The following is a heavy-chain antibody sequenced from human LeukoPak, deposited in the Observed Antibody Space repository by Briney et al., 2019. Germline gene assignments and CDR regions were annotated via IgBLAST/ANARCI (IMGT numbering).Heavy chain of an antibody. J-gene: IGHJ6*02. V-gene: IGHV4-31*03. CDR3: ARDRNSNVPNYYYYYGMDV. CDR1: GGSISSGGYY. D-gene: IGHD1/OR15-1a*01. Sequence: SETLSLTCTVSGGSISSGGYYWSWIRQHPGKGLEWIGYIYYSGSTYYNPSLKSRVTISVDTSKNQFSLKLSSVTAADTAVYYCARDRNSNVPNYYYYYGMDVWGQGTTVTVSS. CDR2: IYYSGST.